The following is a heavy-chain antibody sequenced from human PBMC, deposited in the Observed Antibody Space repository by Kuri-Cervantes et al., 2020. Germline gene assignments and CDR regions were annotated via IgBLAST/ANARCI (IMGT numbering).Heavy chain of an antibody. CDR2: INPNSGGT. J-gene: IGHJ4*02. V-gene: IGHV1-2*02. D-gene: IGHD3-10*01. CDR3: ASERTDGDYPDY. Sequence: ASVKVSCKASGYTFTGYYMHWVRQAPGQGLEWMGWINPNSGGTNYAQKFQGRVTMTRDTSISTAYMELSRLSADDTAVYYCASERTDGDYPDYWGQGTLVTVSS. CDR1: GYTFTGYY.